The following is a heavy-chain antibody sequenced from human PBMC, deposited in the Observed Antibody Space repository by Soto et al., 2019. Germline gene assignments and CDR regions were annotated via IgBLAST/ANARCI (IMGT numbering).Heavy chain of an antibody. J-gene: IGHJ4*02. V-gene: IGHV3-11*01. Sequence: GGSLTLARAASGFXFRDWFLSWIRQAPGKGLEWISYISKDSGRATRYADSVKGRFTISRDNAKNSLFLQMNNLTVEDTAVYYCAKENWAKPDSWGQGTLVTVSS. CDR3: AKENWAKPDS. D-gene: IGHD7-27*01. CDR1: GFXFRDWF. CDR2: ISKDSGRAT.